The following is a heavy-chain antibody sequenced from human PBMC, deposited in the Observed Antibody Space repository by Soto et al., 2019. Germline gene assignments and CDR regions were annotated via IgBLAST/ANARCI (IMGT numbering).Heavy chain of an antibody. J-gene: IGHJ6*02. CDR1: GYTFTGYY. D-gene: IGHD1-7*01. CDR2: IIPIFGTA. CDR3: AKTNYYYYGMDV. Sequence: ASVKVSCKASGYTFTGYYMHWVRQAPGQGLEWMGGIIPIFGTANYAQKFQGRVTITADESTSTAYMELSSLRSEDTAVYYCAKTNYYYYGMDVWGQGTTVTVS. V-gene: IGHV1-69*13.